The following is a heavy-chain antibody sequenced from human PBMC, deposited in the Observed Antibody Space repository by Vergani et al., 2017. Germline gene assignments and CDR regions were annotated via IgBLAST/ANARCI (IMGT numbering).Heavy chain of an antibody. V-gene: IGHV4-4*09. CDR1: GGSISSYY. D-gene: IGHD4-11*01. J-gene: IGHJ5*02. CDR3: ARARLTTVTGWFDP. Sequence: QVQLQESGPGLVKPSETLSLTCTVSGGSISSYYWSWIRQPPGKGLEWIGYIYTSGSTNYNPSLKSRVTISVDTSKNQFSLKLSSVTAADTAVYYCARARLTTVTGWFDPWGQGTLVTVSS. CDR2: IYTSGST.